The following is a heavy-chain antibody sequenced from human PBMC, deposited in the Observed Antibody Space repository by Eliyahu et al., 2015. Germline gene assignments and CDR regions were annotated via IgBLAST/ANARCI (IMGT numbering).Heavy chain of an antibody. J-gene: IGHJ5*02. CDR2: INHSGTT. V-gene: IGHV4-34*01. CDR1: GGSFSGYY. CDR3: ARGLRNWFDP. Sequence: QVQLQQWGAGLLKPSETLSLTCAVYGGSFSGYYWNWIRQPPGKGLEWIGEINHSGTTNYNPSLKSRLTISVDTSKNQFSLKLSSVTAADTAVYYCARGLRNWFDPWGQGTLVTVSS.